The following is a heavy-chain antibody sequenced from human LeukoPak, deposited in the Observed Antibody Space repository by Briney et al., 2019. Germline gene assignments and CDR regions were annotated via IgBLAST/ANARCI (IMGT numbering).Heavy chain of an antibody. V-gene: IGHV4-59*08. J-gene: IGHJ3*02. CDR2: ISYSGST. Sequence: SETLSLTCTVSGVSISTYSWSWIRQPPGKGLEWIGYISYSGSTSYNPSLRSRVTISVDTSKNQFSLKLSSVTAADTAVYYCARGASSVNRVHAFDIWGQGTMVTVSS. D-gene: IGHD5/OR15-5a*01. CDR1: GVSISTYS. CDR3: ARGASSVNRVHAFDI.